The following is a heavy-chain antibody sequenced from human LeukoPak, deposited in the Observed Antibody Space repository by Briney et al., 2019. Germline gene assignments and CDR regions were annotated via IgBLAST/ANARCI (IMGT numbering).Heavy chain of an antibody. V-gene: IGHV4-59*01. D-gene: IGHD3-10*01. Sequence: SETLSLTCTVSGGSIIRYSWSWIRQPPGKGLEWIGNIYYSGSTNYNPSLKSRVTMSVDASEKQFSLKLKSVTAADTAVYYCARDTYYYGSGSPLVGFDYWGQGTLVTVSS. J-gene: IGHJ4*02. CDR2: IYYSGST. CDR3: ARDTYYYGSGSPLVGFDY. CDR1: GGSIIRYS.